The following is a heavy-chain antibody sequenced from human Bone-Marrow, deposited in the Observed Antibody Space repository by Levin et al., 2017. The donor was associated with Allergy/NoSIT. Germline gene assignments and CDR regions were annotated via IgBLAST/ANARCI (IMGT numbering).Heavy chain of an antibody. J-gene: IGHJ4*02. Sequence: GESLKISCKASGYTFSNHSVHWVRQAPGQGLEWMGIINPSSYYTNYAQNFQGRVTMTSDTSTGTVYMEVTSLRSEDTAVYYCARVRGDYANYFDYWGQGTLVTVSS. V-gene: IGHV1-46*01. CDR2: INPSSYYT. CDR1: GYTFSNHS. D-gene: IGHD4-17*01. CDR3: ARVRGDYANYFDY.